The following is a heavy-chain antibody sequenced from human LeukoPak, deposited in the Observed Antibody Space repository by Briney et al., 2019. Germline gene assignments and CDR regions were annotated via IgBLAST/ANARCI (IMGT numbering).Heavy chain of an antibody. D-gene: IGHD4/OR15-4a*01. CDR3: ASHDYGGVVRSPVDY. CDR1: GFTFSSYA. V-gene: IGHV3-23*01. CDR2: ISGSGGST. J-gene: IGHJ4*02. Sequence: GGSLRLSCAASGFTFSSYAMSWVRQAPGKGLEWVSAISGSGGSTYYADSVKGRFIISRDNSKNTLYLQMNSLRAEDTAVYYCASHDYGGVVRSPVDYWGQGTLVTVSS.